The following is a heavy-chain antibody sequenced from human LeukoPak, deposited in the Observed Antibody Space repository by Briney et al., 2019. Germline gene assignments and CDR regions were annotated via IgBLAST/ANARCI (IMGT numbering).Heavy chain of an antibody. CDR1: GYTFTSYG. J-gene: IGHJ4*02. Sequence: ASVKVSCKASGYTFTSYGISWVRQAPGQGLEWMGWMNPNSGNTGYAQKFQGRVTITRNTSISTAYMELSSLRSEDTAVYYCARSGRYGSGSYYGDYWGQGTLVTVSS. CDR2: MNPNSGNT. CDR3: ARSGRYGSGSYYGDY. V-gene: IGHV1-8*03. D-gene: IGHD3-10*01.